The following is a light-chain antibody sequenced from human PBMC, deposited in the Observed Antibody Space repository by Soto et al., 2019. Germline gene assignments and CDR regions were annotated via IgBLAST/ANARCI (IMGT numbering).Light chain of an antibody. V-gene: IGKV1-5*03. J-gene: IGKJ3*01. Sequence: DDRLTQSPSTLSASVGDRVTISCRASPDIGDWLAWYQQKPGKAPKLLIHRVSRLQSGVPVRFSGSGSETEFTLTINGLQPDDFATYYCQRYNSHLFFFGPGTKVQSK. CDR2: RVS. CDR3: QRYNSHLFF. CDR1: PDIGDW.